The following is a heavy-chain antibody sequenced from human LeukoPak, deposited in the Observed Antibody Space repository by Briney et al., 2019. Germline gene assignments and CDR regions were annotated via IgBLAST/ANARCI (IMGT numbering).Heavy chain of an antibody. J-gene: IGHJ4*02. CDR2: IWYDGSNK. Sequence: PGRSLRLSCAASGFTLSNYAMHWVRQAPGKGLEWVAVIWYDGSNKYYADSVKGRFTISRDNSKNTLYLQMNSLRAEDTAVYYCTTEHTSQSRGLTFDYWGQGTLVTVSS. D-gene: IGHD1-14*01. CDR3: TTEHTSQSRGLTFDY. CDR1: GFTLSNYA. V-gene: IGHV3-33*01.